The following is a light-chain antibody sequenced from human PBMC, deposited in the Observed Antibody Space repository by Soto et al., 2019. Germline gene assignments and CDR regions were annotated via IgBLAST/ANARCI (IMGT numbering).Light chain of an antibody. J-gene: IGKJ1*01. CDR3: QQYGGSPQT. CDR2: DAS. Sequence: EIVLTHSPGTLSLSPGERASLSFSSSQNVNSNYLAWYQQKPGQAPRLLIYDASSRATGIPDRFGGSGSGTDFTLTISRLEPEDFAMYYCQQYGGSPQTFGRGTKVDIK. V-gene: IGKV3-20*01. CDR1: QNVNSNY.